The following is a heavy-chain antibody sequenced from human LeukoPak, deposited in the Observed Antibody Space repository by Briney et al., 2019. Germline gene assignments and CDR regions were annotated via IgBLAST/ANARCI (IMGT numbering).Heavy chain of an antibody. V-gene: IGHV3-23*01. Sequence: GGPLRLSCEASGFTFSNSAMSWVRQAPGKGLEWVSAISGSGGSTYYADSVKGRFTISRDNSKNTMYLQMNSLRAEDTAVYYCANRYCSSTSCWDYWGQGTLVTVSS. CDR2: ISGSGGST. CDR3: ANRYCSSTSCWDY. D-gene: IGHD2-2*01. J-gene: IGHJ4*02. CDR1: GFTFSNSA.